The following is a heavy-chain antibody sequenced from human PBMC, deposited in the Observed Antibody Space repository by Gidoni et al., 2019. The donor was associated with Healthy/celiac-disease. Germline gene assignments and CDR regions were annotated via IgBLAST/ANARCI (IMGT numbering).Heavy chain of an antibody. V-gene: IGHV4-31*03. J-gene: IGHJ4*02. Sequence: QVQLQESGPGLVKPSQTLSLTCTVPGGSISSGGYYWSWIRQHPGKGLEWIGYIYYSGSTYYNPSLKSRVTISVDTSKNQFSLKLSSVTAADTAVYYCARAKITMVVVVITDYYFDYWGQGTLVTVSS. D-gene: IGHD3-22*01. CDR3: ARAKITMVVVVITDYYFDY. CDR1: GGSISSGGYY. CDR2: IYYSGST.